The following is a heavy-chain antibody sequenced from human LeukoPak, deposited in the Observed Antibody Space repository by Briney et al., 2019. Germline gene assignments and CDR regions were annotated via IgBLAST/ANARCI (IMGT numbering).Heavy chain of an antibody. J-gene: IGHJ4*02. Sequence: GGSLRLSCAASGFTFSSYSMNWVRQAPGKGLEWVSSISSSSSYIYYADSVKGRFTISRDNAKNSLYLQMNSLRAEDTAVYYCARARWMATAVVYWGQGTPVTVSS. CDR1: GFTFSSYS. CDR3: ARARWMATAVVY. CDR2: ISSSSSYI. V-gene: IGHV3-21*01. D-gene: IGHD5-24*01.